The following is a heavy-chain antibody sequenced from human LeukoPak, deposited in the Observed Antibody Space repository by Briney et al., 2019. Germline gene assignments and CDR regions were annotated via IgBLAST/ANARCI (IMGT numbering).Heavy chain of an antibody. J-gene: IGHJ4*02. Sequence: GGSLRLSCAASGFTFSSYWMHWVRQAPGKGLEWVSYISSSGSTIYYADSVKGRFTISRDNAKNSLYLQMNSLRAEDTAVYYCARDGYCHTKEFDYWGQGTLVTVSS. CDR3: ARDGYCHTKEFDY. CDR1: GFTFSSYW. V-gene: IGHV3-48*04. CDR2: ISSSGSTI. D-gene: IGHD5-18*01.